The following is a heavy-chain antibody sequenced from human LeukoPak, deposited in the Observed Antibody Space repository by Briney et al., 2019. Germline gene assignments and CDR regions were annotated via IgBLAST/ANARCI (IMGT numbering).Heavy chain of an antibody. J-gene: IGHJ4*02. CDR3: AKDADPRPFYFDD. V-gene: IGHV3-23*01. CDR1: AFTFSSYA. CDR2: ISVSGGST. Sequence: PGPSLRPSCAASAFTFSSYAMSWARHPPGKGLEWVSEISVSGGSTNYADSVKGRFPISRDNSKNTLYLQMNSLRVEDTAVYYCAKDADPRPFYFDDWGQGILVTVSS.